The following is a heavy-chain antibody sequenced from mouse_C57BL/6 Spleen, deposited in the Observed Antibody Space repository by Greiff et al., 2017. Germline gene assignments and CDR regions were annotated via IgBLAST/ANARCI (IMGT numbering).Heavy chain of an antibody. CDR2: ISYDGSN. CDR1: GYSITSGYY. Sequence: EVKLVESGPGLVKPSQSLSLTCSVTGYSITSGYYWNWIRQFPGNKLEWMGYISYDGSNNYNPSLKNRISITRDTSKNQFFLKLNSVTTEDTATYYCARGDYDYDVLYAMDYWGQGTSVTVSS. D-gene: IGHD2-4*01. CDR3: ARGDYDYDVLYAMDY. J-gene: IGHJ4*01. V-gene: IGHV3-6*01.